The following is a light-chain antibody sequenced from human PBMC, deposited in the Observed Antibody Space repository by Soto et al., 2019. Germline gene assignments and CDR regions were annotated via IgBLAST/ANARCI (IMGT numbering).Light chain of an antibody. V-gene: IGLV1-40*01. CDR1: SSNIGAGHD. J-gene: IGLJ1*01. Sequence: QSVLTQPPSVSGAPGQRVTISCTGSSSNIGAGHDVHWYQQLPGTAPKLLISGNGNRPSGVPDRFSGSKSGTSASLAITGLQAEDEADYYCQSYDSGLSGSEVFGTGTKVTV. CDR3: QSYDSGLSGSEV. CDR2: GNG.